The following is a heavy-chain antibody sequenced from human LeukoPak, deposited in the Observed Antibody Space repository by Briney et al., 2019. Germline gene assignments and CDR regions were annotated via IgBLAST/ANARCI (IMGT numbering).Heavy chain of an antibody. D-gene: IGHD3-22*01. V-gene: IGHV4-4*07. J-gene: IGHJ3*02. CDR1: GASIFSYS. CDR2: IYTSGST. Sequence: SETLSLTCTVSGASIFSYSWNWIRQPAGKGLEWIGRIYTSGSTNYNPSLKSRVTISVDKSKNQFSLKLTSVTAADTAIYYCARNSSGYGGAFDTWGQGTMVTVSS. CDR3: ARNSSGYGGAFDT.